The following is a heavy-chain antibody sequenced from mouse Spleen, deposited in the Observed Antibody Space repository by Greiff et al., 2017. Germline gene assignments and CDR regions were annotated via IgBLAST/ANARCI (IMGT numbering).Heavy chain of an antibody. Sequence: EVQLQQSGPELVKPGDSVKISCKASGYSFTGYFMNWVMQSHGKSLEWIGRINPYNGDTFYNQKFKGKATLTVDKSSTTAHMELRSLTFEDSAVYYCARGGSNYGFAYWGQGTLVTVSA. D-gene: IGHD2-5*01. J-gene: IGHJ3*01. V-gene: IGHV1-20*01. CDR1: GYSFTGYF. CDR3: ARGGSNYGFAY. CDR2: INPYNGDT.